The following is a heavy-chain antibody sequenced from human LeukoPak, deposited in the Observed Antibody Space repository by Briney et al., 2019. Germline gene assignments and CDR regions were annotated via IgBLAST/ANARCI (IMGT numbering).Heavy chain of an antibody. V-gene: IGHV3-7*01. Sequence: GGSLRLSCAASGFTLSSYWMSWVRQAPGKGLEWVANIKQDGSEKYYVDSVKGRFTISRDNAKNSMYLQMNSLRAEDTAVYYCARASFKYYYDTPGFFDYWGQGTLVTVSS. CDR2: IKQDGSEK. CDR1: GFTLSSYW. D-gene: IGHD3-22*01. J-gene: IGHJ4*02. CDR3: ARASFKYYYDTPGFFDY.